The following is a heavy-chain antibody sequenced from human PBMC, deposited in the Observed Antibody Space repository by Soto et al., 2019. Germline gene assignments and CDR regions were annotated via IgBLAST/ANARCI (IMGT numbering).Heavy chain of an antibody. CDR3: AREFQRGLDS. D-gene: IGHD3-10*01. J-gene: IGHJ4*02. CDR1: GYTFTAYF. V-gene: IGHV1-2*02. Sequence: QVQLVQSGAEVKKPGASVKVSCKTSGYTFTAYFLHWVRQAPGQGPEWMGWMNGNGGTTYAQKFRGRVTVTRDTSINTASMELRTLTSVDTAVYYCAREFQRGLDSWGQGTLVTVSS. CDR2: MNGNGGT.